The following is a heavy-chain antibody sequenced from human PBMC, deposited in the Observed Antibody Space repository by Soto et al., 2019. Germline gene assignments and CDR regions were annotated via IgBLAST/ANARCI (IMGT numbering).Heavy chain of an antibody. Sequence: QVQLVESGGGLVKPGGSLRLSCAASGFTFSDYYMSWLRQVPGKGLEWVSYISNGGDAVHYADSVKGRFTISRDNADNSLYLQMNSLKVEDTAVYYCAKENWYLDLWGRGTLVTVSS. J-gene: IGHJ2*01. V-gene: IGHV3-11*01. CDR1: GFTFSDYY. CDR2: ISNGGDAV. CDR3: AKENWYLDL.